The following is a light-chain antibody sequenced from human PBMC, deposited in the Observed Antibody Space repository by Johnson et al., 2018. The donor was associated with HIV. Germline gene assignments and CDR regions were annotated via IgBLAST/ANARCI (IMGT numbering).Light chain of an antibody. V-gene: IGLV1-51*02. CDR3: GTWDSSLNTGYV. J-gene: IGLJ1*01. Sequence: QSLLTQPPSVSAATGQKVTISCSGSSSNIGNNYVSWYQQLPGTAPKLLIYENNKRPSGIPDRFSGSKSGTSATLGITGLQTGDEADYYCGTWDSSLNTGYVFGTGTKVTVL. CDR2: ENN. CDR1: SSNIGNNY.